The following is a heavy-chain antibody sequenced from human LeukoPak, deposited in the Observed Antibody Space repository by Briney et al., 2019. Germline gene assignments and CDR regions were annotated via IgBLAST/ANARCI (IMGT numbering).Heavy chain of an antibody. Sequence: AGGSLRLSCAASGFTVSSNYMSWVRQAPGKGLEWVSVIYSGGSTYYADSVKGRFTISRDNSKNTLYLQMNSLRAEDTAVYYCARDIQAHYYGSGSSLGMDVWGQGTTVTVSS. CDR1: GFTVSSNY. D-gene: IGHD3-10*01. CDR3: ARDIQAHYYGSGSSLGMDV. CDR2: IYSGGST. J-gene: IGHJ6*02. V-gene: IGHV3-53*01.